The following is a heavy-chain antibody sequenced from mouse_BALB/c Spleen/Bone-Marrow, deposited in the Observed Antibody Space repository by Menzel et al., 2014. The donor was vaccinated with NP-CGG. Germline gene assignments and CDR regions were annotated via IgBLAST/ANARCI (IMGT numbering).Heavy chain of an antibody. D-gene: IGHD1-1*01. J-gene: IGHJ4*01. Sequence: VQLQQSGTELMKPGASVKISCKATGYTFSRYWIEWVKQRPGHDLEWIGEILPGSGHSNYNEKFKGKATFTADTSSNTAYMQLSSMTSEDSAVYYCERKWPYYYGSRGDGLDYWGQGTSVTVSS. CDR3: ERKWPYYYGSRGDGLDY. V-gene: IGHV1-9*01. CDR1: GYTFSRYW. CDR2: ILPGSGHS.